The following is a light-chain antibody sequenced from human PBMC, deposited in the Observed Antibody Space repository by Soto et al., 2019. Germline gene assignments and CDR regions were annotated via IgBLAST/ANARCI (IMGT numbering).Light chain of an antibody. J-gene: IGKJ2*01. CDR3: QQYTNRPPMYT. Sequence: EILLRQSPATLSVSPGERVTLSCTASHDVSTNLAWYQQKHGQSPRLVIYGASNRATGVPARFSGSGSGTDVTLIINSLQPEDFAVYYCQQYTNRPPMYTFGQGTKLEIK. V-gene: IGKV3-15*01. CDR2: GAS. CDR1: HDVSTN.